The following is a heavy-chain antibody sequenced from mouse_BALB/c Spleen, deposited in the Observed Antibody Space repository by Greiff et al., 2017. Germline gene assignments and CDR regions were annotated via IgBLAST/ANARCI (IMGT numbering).Heavy chain of an antibody. J-gene: IGHJ3*01. CDR1: GYTFTDYN. CDR2: INPNNGGT. D-gene: IGHD2-9*01. CDR3: ARSPFYGYDGSWFAY. V-gene: IGHV1-18*01. Sequence: EVQLQQSGPELVKPGASVKIPCKASGYTFTDYNMDWVKQSHGKSLEWIGDINPNNGGTIYNQKFKGKATLTVDKSSSTAYMELRSLTSEDTAVYYCARSPFYGYDGSWFAYWGQGTLVTVSA.